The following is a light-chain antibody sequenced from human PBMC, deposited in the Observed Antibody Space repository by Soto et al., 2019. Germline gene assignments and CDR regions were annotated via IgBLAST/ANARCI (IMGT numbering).Light chain of an antibody. J-gene: IGKJ1*01. CDR1: QSVSSNN. CDR3: QQYGSSPWT. V-gene: IGKV3-20*01. CDR2: GAS. Sequence: EIVLTQTPCTLSLSPGERAILSCSASQSVSSNNLVWYQQKPGQAPRLLIYGASYRAAGIPDRFSGSGSGTDFTLTISRLEPEDFALYYCQQYGSSPWTFGQGSKVDI.